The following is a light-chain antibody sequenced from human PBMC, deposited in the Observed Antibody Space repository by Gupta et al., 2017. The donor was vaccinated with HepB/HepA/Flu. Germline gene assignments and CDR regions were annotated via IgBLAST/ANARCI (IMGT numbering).Light chain of an antibody. CDR2: WAS. Sequence: DIVMTQSPDSLAVSLGERATINCKSSENVLYSSNNKNYLAWYQQKPGQPPKLLIYWASTRESGVPDRFSGSGSGTDFTLTISSLQAEDVAIYYCQQYFSSPLSFGQGTKLEIK. J-gene: IGKJ2*03. CDR3: QQYFSSPLS. CDR1: ENVLYSSNNKNY. V-gene: IGKV4-1*01.